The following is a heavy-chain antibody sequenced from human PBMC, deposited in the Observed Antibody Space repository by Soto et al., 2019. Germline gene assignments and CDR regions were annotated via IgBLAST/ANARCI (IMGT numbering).Heavy chain of an antibody. J-gene: IGHJ4*01. V-gene: IGHV3-7*01. CDR3: AXDSGYGSESSVNHYLDY. Sequence: GSLRLSCAASGFNFGIYWMSWVRQAPGKGLEWVATIKGDASEKKYVGSVKGRFTTSRDNAKTSLFLQMDSLRAEDTAVYYCAXDSGYGSESSVNHYLDYWGHGTLVTVSS. CDR1: GFNFGIYW. D-gene: IGHD3-10*01. CDR2: IKGDASEK.